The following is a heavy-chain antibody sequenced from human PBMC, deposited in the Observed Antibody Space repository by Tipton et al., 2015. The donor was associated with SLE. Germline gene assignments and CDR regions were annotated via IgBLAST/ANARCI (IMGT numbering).Heavy chain of an antibody. Sequence: SLRLSCAASGFTFDDYAMHWVRQAPGKGLEWVSGISWNSGSIGNADSVKGRFTISRDNAKNSLYLQMNSLRAEDTALYYCAKGFGQGYCSGGSCFDAFDIWGQGTMVSVSS. CDR3: AKGFGQGYCSGGSCFDAFDI. CDR1: GFTFDDYA. J-gene: IGHJ3*02. V-gene: IGHV3-9*01. CDR2: ISWNSGSI. D-gene: IGHD2-15*01.